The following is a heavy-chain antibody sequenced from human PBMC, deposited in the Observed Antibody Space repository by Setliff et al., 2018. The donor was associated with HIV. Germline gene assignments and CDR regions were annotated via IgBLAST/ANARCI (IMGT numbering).Heavy chain of an antibody. CDR3: ARQRTQQLRLTLWDY. V-gene: IGHV4-39*01. CDR1: GASISSSSYY. CDR2: IYHSGST. J-gene: IGHJ4*02. Sequence: SETLSLTCAVSGASISSSSYYWGWIRQPPGKGLEWIGSIYHSGSTYYNPSLKSRVTISVDTSKNQFSLKLSSVTAADTAVYYCARQRTQQLRLTLWDYWGQGVLVTSPQ. D-gene: IGHD5-18*01.